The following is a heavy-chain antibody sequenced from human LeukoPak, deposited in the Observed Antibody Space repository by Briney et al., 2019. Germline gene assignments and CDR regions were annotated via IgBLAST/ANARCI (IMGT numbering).Heavy chain of an antibody. V-gene: IGHV3-23*01. CDR1: RFTFSSYA. D-gene: IGHD6-13*01. CDR3: VVTSALSIAAAGIPIDY. J-gene: IGHJ4*02. CDR2: ISGSGGST. Sequence: GGSLRLSCAASRFTFSSYAMSWVRQAPGKGLEWVSAISGSGGSTYYADSVKGRFTISRDNSKNTLYLQMNSLRAEDTAVYYCVVTSALSIAAAGIPIDYWGQGTLVTVSS.